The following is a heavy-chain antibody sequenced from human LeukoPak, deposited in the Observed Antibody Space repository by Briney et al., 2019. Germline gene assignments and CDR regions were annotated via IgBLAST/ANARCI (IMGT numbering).Heavy chain of an antibody. Sequence: GASVKVSCKASGYTFTRYGISWVRQAPGQGLEWMGWISANNGDTNSAQKFQDRVTMNTDTSTSTAYMELRSLRSDDTAVYYCARDFFHGHCAGLSCFLLDYWGQGSLVTVSS. CDR3: ARDFFHGHCAGLSCFLLDY. CDR2: ISANNGDT. CDR1: GYTFTRYG. V-gene: IGHV1-18*01. D-gene: IGHD2-15*01. J-gene: IGHJ4*02.